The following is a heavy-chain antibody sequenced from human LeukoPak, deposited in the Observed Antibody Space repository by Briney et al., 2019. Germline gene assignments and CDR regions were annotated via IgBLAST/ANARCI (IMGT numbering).Heavy chain of an antibody. CDR1: GFTFDDYA. J-gene: IGHJ4*02. Sequence: GGSLRLSCAASGFTFDDYAMHWVRQAPGKGLEWVSGISWNSGSIGYADSVKGRFTISRDNAKNSLYLQMNSLRAEDTALYYCAKGLNYDSSAGGDYWGQGTLVTVSS. V-gene: IGHV3-9*01. CDR3: AKGLNYDSSAGGDY. D-gene: IGHD3-22*01. CDR2: ISWNSGSI.